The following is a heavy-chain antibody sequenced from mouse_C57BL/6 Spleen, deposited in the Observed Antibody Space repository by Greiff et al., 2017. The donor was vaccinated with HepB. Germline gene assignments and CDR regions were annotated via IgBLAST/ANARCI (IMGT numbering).Heavy chain of an antibody. CDR1: GYSITSGYY. CDR3: ASNYDWYVDV. D-gene: IGHD2-1*01. Sequence: EVQLMESGPGLVKPSQSLSLTCSVTGYSITSGYYWNWIRKFPGNKLEWMGYISYDGGNNYNPSLKNRISITRDTSKNQLFLKLNSVTTEDTATYYCASNYDWYVDVWGTGTTVTVSS. CDR2: ISYDGGN. J-gene: IGHJ1*03. V-gene: IGHV3-6*01.